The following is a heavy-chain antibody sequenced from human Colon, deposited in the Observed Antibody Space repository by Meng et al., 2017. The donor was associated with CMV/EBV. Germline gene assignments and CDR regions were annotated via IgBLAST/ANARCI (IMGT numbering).Heavy chain of an antibody. D-gene: IGHD2-15*01. Sequence: TCSSYAISWVRQAPGQGLEWMGGIIPILGIANYAQKFQGRVTITADKSTSTAYMELSSLRSEDTAVYYCARGYCSGGSCYSDPWFDPWGQGTLVTVSS. CDR3: ARGYCSGGSCYSDPWFDP. CDR2: IIPILGIA. J-gene: IGHJ5*02. V-gene: IGHV1-69*10. CDR1: TCSSYA.